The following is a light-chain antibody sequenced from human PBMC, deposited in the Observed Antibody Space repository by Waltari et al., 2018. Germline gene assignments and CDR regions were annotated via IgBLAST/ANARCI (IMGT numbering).Light chain of an antibody. J-gene: IGKJ3*01. V-gene: IGKV3-11*01. CDR2: DAS. Sequence: EIVLTQSTATLSWSPGERATLTSRACQSVTSYLAWYQQKHGQASRLLIYDASNRATGIPARFSGSRCGTDFTLTICSLEPVDFAVYYCQQLSNWPFTFGPGTKVDIK. CDR3: QQLSNWPFT. CDR1: QSVTSY.